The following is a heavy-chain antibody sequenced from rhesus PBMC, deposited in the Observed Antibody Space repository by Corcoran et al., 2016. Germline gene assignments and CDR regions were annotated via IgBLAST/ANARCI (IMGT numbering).Heavy chain of an antibody. V-gene: IGHV4-169*02. CDR2: IYGIVSST. CDR3: ASSHGIYYHSGYYD. Sequence: QLQLQESGPGLVKPSETLSVTCAVSGGSISSSYWSWIRQAPGKGMEWIGYIYGIVSSTNSNPYRKTRVTPSVDTSKNQLSLKRSSVTAADTAVYYCASSHGIYYHSGYYDGGQGVLVTVSS. CDR1: GGSISSSY. J-gene: IGHJ4*01. D-gene: IGHD3-28*01.